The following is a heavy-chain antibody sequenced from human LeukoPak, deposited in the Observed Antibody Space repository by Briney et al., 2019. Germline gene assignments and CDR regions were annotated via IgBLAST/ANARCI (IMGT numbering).Heavy chain of an antibody. V-gene: IGHV3-23*01. D-gene: IGHD3-22*01. CDR1: GITLSNYG. CDR3: AKRGVVIRVILVGLHKEAYYFDS. CDR2: ISGSGGGT. J-gene: IGHJ4*02. Sequence: GGSLRLSCEVSGITLSNYGMSWVRQAPGKGLEWVAGISGSGGGTNYAESVKGRFTISRDNSKNTLYLQMNSLRAEDTAVYFCAKRGVVIRVILVGLHKEAYYFDSWGQGALVSVSS.